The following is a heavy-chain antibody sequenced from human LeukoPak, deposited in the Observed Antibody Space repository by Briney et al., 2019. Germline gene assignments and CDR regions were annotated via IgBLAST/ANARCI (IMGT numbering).Heavy chain of an antibody. Sequence: SETLSLTCAVYGGSFSGYYWSWIRQPPGKGLEWIGEINHSGSTNYNPSLKSRVTISVDTSKNQFSLELSSVTAADTAVYYCARGPSITIFFNYWGQGTLVTVSS. D-gene: IGHD3-9*01. J-gene: IGHJ4*02. CDR1: GGSFSGYY. CDR2: INHSGST. CDR3: ARGPSITIFFNY. V-gene: IGHV4-34*01.